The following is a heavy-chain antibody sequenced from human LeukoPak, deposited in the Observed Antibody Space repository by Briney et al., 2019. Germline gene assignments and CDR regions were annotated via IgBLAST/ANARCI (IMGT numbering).Heavy chain of an antibody. CDR2: LSASGGNK. V-gene: IGHV3-23*01. CDR1: GFTFSSYA. CDR3: AKIYCSTTSCQYFDY. J-gene: IGHJ4*02. Sequence: PGGSLRLSCAASGFTFSSYAMSWVRQAPGKGLEWVSALSASGGNKYYADSVKGRFTISRDNSKNTLSLQMNSLRAEDTAVYYCAKIYCSTTSCQYFDYWGQGTLVTVSS. D-gene: IGHD2-2*01.